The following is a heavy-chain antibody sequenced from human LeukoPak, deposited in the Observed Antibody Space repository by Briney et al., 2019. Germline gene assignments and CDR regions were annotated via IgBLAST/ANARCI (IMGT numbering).Heavy chain of an antibody. J-gene: IGHJ4*02. CDR3: ARERDLGGSYTLYYFDY. Sequence: PGRSLRLSCAASGFTFSSNSMNWVRQAPEKGLEWVSSISSSSSYIYYADAVKGRFTISRDNAKNSLYLQMNSLRAEDTAVYYCARERDLGGSYTLYYFDYWGQGTLVTVSS. CDR2: ISSSSSYI. V-gene: IGHV3-21*01. CDR1: GFTFSSNS. D-gene: IGHD3-16*01.